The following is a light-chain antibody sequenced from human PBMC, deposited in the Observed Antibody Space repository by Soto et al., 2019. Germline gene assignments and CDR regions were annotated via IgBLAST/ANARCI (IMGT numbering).Light chain of an antibody. V-gene: IGKV3-20*01. J-gene: IGKJ1*01. CDR3: QHYEWSPIT. CDR2: GAS. Sequence: ELVMTQSPAAQSVSPVERATLSCRASQSVSSNLAWYQQKPGQAPRLLIYGASSRATGIPDRFSGSGSGTDLTLTISRLEPEDFAVYYCQHYEWSPITFGQGTKVDIK. CDR1: QSVSSN.